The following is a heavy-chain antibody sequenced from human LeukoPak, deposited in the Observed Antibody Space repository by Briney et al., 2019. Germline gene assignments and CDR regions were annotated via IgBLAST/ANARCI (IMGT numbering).Heavy chain of an antibody. CDR2: ISSSGSTI. CDR1: GFTFDSYN. CDR3: ARVDTGDYYYMDV. D-gene: IGHD5-18*01. J-gene: IGHJ6*03. Sequence: GGSLRLSCAASGFTFDSYNMNWVRQAPGKGLEWISYISSSGSTIYYADSVKGRFIISRDNAKNSLYLQMNSLRAEDTAVYYCARVDTGDYYYMDVWGKGTTVTVSS. V-gene: IGHV3-48*04.